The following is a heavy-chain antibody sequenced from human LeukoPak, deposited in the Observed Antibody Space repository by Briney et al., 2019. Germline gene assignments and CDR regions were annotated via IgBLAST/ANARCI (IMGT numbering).Heavy chain of an antibody. D-gene: IGHD2-15*01. CDR3: TKESATGSRYSFDY. V-gene: IGHV3-9*01. CDR2: ISWNSGNI. CDR1: GFTFKNYA. Sequence: GGSLRLSCAASGFTFKNYAMHWVRHAPGKGLEWVSGISWNSGNIGYADSVKGRFTISRDNSKNTLYLQMNSLRGEDTAIYYCTKESATGSRYSFDYWGQGTLVTVSS. J-gene: IGHJ4*02.